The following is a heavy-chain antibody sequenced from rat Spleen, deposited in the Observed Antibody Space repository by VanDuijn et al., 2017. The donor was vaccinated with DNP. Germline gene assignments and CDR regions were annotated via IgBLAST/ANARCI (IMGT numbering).Heavy chain of an antibody. CDR2: ISTSGGST. V-gene: IGHV5-46*01. J-gene: IGHJ2*01. CDR3: TREGYDGYYGYFDY. D-gene: IGHD1-12*03. CDR1: GFTFSSFP. Sequence: EVQLVESGGGLVQPGRSMKLSCAASGFTFSSFPLAWVRQAPTKGLEWVATISTSGGSTYYRDSVKGRFTISRDNAKSTLYLQMNSLRSEDTATYYCTREGYDGYYGYFDYWGQGVMVTVSS.